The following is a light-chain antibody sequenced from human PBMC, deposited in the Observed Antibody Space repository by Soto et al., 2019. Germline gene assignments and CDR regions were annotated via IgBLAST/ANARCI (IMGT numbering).Light chain of an antibody. CDR2: GAF. Sequence: EIVLMQSPGTLSLSPGERATLSCRASQIISSSYLAWYQQKPGQAPRLLIYGAFSRATGIPDRFSGSGSGTDFTLTISRLEPEDFAVYYCHQYGRSPQWTFGQGTKVEIK. CDR3: HQYGRSPQWT. V-gene: IGKV3-20*01. CDR1: QIISSSY. J-gene: IGKJ1*01.